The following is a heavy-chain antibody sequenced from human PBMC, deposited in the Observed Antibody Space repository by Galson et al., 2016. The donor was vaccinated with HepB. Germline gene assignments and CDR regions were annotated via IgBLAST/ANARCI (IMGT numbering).Heavy chain of an antibody. Sequence: SETLSLTCTVSGGSITSSSSYWGWVRQPPGKGLEWIGTIYYSGSTYYNPSLKSRVTISVDTSKNQFPLRLDSMTAADSGIYYCATRISPRPFDIWGRGTMVTVSS. CDR2: IYYSGST. CDR3: ATRISPRPFDI. CDR1: GGSITSSSSY. V-gene: IGHV4-39*01. J-gene: IGHJ3*02. D-gene: IGHD6-6*01.